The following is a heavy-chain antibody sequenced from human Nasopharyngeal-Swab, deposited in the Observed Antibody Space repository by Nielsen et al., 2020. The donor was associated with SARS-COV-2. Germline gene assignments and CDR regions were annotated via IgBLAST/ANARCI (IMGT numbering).Heavy chain of an antibody. CDR2: ISGSGSYA. Sequence: GGSLRLSCAASGFTFSSYWMHWVRQAPGKGLEWVSYISGSGSYANYADSVTGRFTISRDNANNSLYLQMNSLRAEDTAVYYCARDVYKQQLVPFDYWGQGTLVTVSS. V-gene: IGHV3-21*05. CDR1: GFTFSSYW. J-gene: IGHJ4*02. CDR3: ARDVYKQQLVPFDY. D-gene: IGHD6-13*01.